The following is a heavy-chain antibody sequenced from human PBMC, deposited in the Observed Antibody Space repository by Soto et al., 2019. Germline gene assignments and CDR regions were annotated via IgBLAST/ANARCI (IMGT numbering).Heavy chain of an antibody. D-gene: IGHD2-2*02. CDR3: ARDRDCSSTSCYTLDYYYYYGMDV. Sequence: ASVKVSCKASGYTFTSYGISWVRQAPGQGLEWMGWISAYNGNTNYAQKLQGRVTMTTDTSTSTAYMELRSLRSDDTAVYYCARDRDCSSTSCYTLDYYYYYGMDVWGQGTTVTVSS. J-gene: IGHJ6*02. CDR1: GYTFTSYG. CDR2: ISAYNGNT. V-gene: IGHV1-18*04.